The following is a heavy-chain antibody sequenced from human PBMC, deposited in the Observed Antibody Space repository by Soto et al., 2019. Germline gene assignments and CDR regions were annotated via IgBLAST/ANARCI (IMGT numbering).Heavy chain of an antibody. J-gene: IGHJ5*02. CDR2: INHSGST. D-gene: IGHD5-12*01. V-gene: IGHV4-34*01. CDR1: GGSFSGYY. CDR3: ARGIVATNNNWFDP. Sequence: SETLSLTCAVYGGSFSGYYWSWIRQPPGKGLEWIGEINHSGSTKYNPSLKSRVTISVDTSKNQFSLKLTVTAADTAVYYCARGIVATNNNWFDPWGQATLVTVSS.